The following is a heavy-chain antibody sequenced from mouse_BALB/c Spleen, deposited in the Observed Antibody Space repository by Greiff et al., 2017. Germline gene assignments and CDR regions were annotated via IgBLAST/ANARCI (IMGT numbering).Heavy chain of an antibody. CDR1: GYTFTDYN. J-gene: IGHJ1*01. CDR2: IYPYNGGT. Sequence: VQLQQSGPELVKPGASVKISCKASGYTFTDYNMHWVKQSHGKSLEWIGYIYPYNGGTGYNQKFKSKATLTVDNSSSTAYMELRSLTSEDSAVYYCASHYYGNRDWYFDVWGAGTTVTVSS. V-gene: IGHV1S29*02. CDR3: ASHYYGNRDWYFDV. D-gene: IGHD2-1*01.